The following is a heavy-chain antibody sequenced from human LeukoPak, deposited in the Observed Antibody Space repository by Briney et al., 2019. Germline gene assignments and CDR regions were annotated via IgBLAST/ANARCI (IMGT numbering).Heavy chain of an antibody. CDR3: TRDPRWERAF. CDR1: GFTFSHYE. J-gene: IGHJ4*02. Sequence: PGGSLRLSCAASGFTFSHYEMNWVRQAPGKGLEWISYITSSGSDKYYADSVRGRFTISRDNANDSLYLQMNSLRAEDTAVYYCTRDPRWERAFWGQGILVAVSS. D-gene: IGHD4-23*01. CDR2: ITSSGSDK. V-gene: IGHV3-48*03.